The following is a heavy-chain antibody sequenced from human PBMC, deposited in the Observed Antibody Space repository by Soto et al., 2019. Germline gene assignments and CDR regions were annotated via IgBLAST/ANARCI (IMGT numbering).Heavy chain of an antibody. D-gene: IGHD5-18*01. V-gene: IGHV4-59*12. CDR3: ARGVYTAMANWFDP. CDR1: SDSISNYY. Sequence: PSETLSLTSTVSSDSISNYYCSWFRQPPGKGLEWIGYMHYNGYTSYNPSLRSRVTISVDTSKNQFSLKLTSVTAADTAVYYCARGVYTAMANWFDPWGQGTLVTVSS. J-gene: IGHJ5*02. CDR2: MHYNGYT.